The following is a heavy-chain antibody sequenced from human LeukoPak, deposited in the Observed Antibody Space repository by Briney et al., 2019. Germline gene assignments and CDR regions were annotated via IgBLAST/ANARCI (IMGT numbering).Heavy chain of an antibody. V-gene: IGHV3-11*01. D-gene: IGHD6-13*01. Sequence: GSLRLSCAASGFTFSDYYMSWIRQAPGKGLEWVSYISSSGSTIYYADSVKGRFTISRDNAKNSLYLQMNSLRAEDTAVYYCAKLARIAAAGRNAFDIWGQGTMVTVSS. CDR2: ISSSGSTI. J-gene: IGHJ3*02. CDR1: GFTFSDYY. CDR3: AKLARIAAAGRNAFDI.